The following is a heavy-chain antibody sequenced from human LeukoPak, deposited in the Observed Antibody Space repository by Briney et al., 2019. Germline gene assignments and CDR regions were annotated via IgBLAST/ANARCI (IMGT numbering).Heavy chain of an antibody. CDR3: ARVVPYYYYYMDV. J-gene: IGHJ6*03. CDR1: GYNFIAYY. Sequence: GASVKVSCKASGYNFIAYYLHWVRQAPGQGLEWMGCINPKSGDANSARKFQGRVTMTRDTSISTAYMELSRLRSDDTAVYYCARVVPYYYYYMDVWGKGTTVTVSS. D-gene: IGHD3-10*02. V-gene: IGHV1-2*02. CDR2: INPKSGDA.